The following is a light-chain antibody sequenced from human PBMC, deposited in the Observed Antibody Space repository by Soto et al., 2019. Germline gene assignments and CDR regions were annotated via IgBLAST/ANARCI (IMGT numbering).Light chain of an antibody. J-gene: IGKJ1*01. Sequence: EVAWTQCPGTLSLSPADRATLSCRASEPVTGKYLAWYQQKVGQAPRLLIFAASNRETGIPDRFSGSGSGTDFTLTISRLEPEDFAMYFCQQYSSQTQTFGQPTKVDI. CDR3: QQYSSQTQT. V-gene: IGKV3-20*01. CDR2: AAS. CDR1: EPVTGKY.